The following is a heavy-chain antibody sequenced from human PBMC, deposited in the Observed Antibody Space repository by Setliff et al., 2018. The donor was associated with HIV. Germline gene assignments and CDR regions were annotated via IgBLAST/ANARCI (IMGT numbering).Heavy chain of an antibody. CDR1: GASISSHY. Sequence: SETLSLTCTVSGASISSHYWSWIRQSPGKELEWIGYIYSTGSTNYNPSLQGRVSISMDASSNKFSLQVTSVTSADTAVYYCVRGYCSSTTCYEDYYYMDVWGKGSTVTVSS. CDR2: IYSTGST. J-gene: IGHJ6*03. D-gene: IGHD2-2*01. V-gene: IGHV4-59*11. CDR3: VRGYCSSTTCYEDYYYMDV.